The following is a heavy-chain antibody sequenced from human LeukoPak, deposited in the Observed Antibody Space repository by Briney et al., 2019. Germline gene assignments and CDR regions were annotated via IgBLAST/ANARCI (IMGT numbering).Heavy chain of an antibody. CDR3: ASLGLWLRLREDY. V-gene: IGHV3-30*04. Sequence: GGSLRLSCATSGFNFNIYAMHWVRHAPGKGLEWVALLAYDGTNQYYADSVKGRFTISRDNSKNTLYLQMNSLRAEDTAVYYCASLGLWLRLREDYWGQGTLVTVSS. CDR1: GFNFNIYA. CDR2: LAYDGTNQ. D-gene: IGHD5-12*01. J-gene: IGHJ4*02.